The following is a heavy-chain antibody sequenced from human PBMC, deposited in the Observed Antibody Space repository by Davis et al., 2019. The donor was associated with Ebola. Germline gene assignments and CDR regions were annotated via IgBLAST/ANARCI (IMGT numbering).Heavy chain of an antibody. J-gene: IGHJ6*04. CDR2: RYNSGST. V-gene: IGHV4-59*01. CDR3: ARGRLFEWPPTFYGLDV. D-gene: IGHD3-3*01. CDR1: GASISSYY. Sequence: SETLSLTCSVSGASISSYYWSWIRQAPGKGLECIGFRYNSGSTNHNPSLQSRVIISIDTANKQISLKLSSVTAADTAVYYCARGRLFEWPPTFYGLDVWGKGTTVTVSS.